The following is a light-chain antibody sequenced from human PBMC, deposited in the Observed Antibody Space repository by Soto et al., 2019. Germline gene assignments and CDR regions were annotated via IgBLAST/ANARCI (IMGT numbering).Light chain of an antibody. CDR3: QQHNTYPWT. Sequence: DIQITQSPSTLSGSVGDRVTITCRASQTISSWLAWYQQKTGKAPKLLIYKASTLKSGVPSRFRGRGSGTEFTLPISRLQTDDFETYYCQQHNTYPWTFGQGTKVDIK. V-gene: IGKV1-5*03. CDR1: QTISSW. J-gene: IGKJ1*01. CDR2: KAS.